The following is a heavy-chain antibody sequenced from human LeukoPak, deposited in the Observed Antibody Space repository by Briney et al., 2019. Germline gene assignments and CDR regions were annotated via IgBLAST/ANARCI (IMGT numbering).Heavy chain of an antibody. CDR2: INHSGST. J-gene: IGHJ4*02. CDR3: ARGLGYCSGGSCYLHFDY. V-gene: IGHV4-34*01. D-gene: IGHD2-15*01. CDR1: GGSFSGYY. Sequence: SETLSLTCAVYGGSFSGYYWSWIRQPPGKGLEWIGEINHSGSTNYKPSLKSRVTISVDTSKNQFSLKLSSVTAADTAVYYCARGLGYCSGGSCYLHFDYWGQGTLVTVSS.